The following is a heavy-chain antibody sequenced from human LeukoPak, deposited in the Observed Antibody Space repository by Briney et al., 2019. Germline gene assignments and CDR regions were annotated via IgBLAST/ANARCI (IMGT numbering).Heavy chain of an antibody. CDR1: GGSISSYY. J-gene: IGHJ4*02. CDR2: IYYSGST. D-gene: IGHD6-13*01. V-gene: IGHV4-59*01. Sequence: KSSETLSLTCTVSGGSISSYYWSWIRQPPGKGLEWIGYIYYSGSTNYNPSLKSRVTISVDTSKNQFSLKLSSVTAADTAVYYCARFDEAADFDYWGQGTLVTVSS. CDR3: ARFDEAADFDY.